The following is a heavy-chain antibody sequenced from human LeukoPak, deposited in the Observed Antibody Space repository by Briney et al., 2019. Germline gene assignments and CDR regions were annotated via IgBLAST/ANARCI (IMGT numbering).Heavy chain of an antibody. J-gene: IGHJ6*02. V-gene: IGHV3-21*01. CDR3: ARDLSSSWYSYYYYYYGMDV. CDR2: ISSSSYI. Sequence: KTGGSLRLSCAASGFTFSSYSMNWVRQAPGKGLEWVSSISSSSYIYYADSVKGRFTISRDNAKNSLYLQMNSLRAEDTAVYYCARDLSSSWYSYYYYYYGMDVWGQGTTVTVSS. D-gene: IGHD6-13*01. CDR1: GFTFSSYS.